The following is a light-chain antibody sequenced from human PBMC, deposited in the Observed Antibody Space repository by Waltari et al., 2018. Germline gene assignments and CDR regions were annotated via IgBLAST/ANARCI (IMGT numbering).Light chain of an antibody. Sequence: IVMPQSPGTLSLSPGERLTLSCRASQRVGRSLAWYQQKPGQAPRLLIYDASSRATGIPDRFSGSGSGTDFSLTISRLEPEDFAVYYCQMYRSLPATFGQGTKVEIK. CDR2: DAS. J-gene: IGKJ1*01. V-gene: IGKV3-20*01. CDR3: QMYRSLPAT. CDR1: QRVGRS.